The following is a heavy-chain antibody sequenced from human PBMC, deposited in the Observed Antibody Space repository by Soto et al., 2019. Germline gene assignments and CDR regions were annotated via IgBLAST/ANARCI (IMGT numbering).Heavy chain of an antibody. CDR1: GYTFTSYD. V-gene: IGHV1-8*01. CDR3: AKRVEVTAIRQNFQH. CDR2: MNPNSGNT. D-gene: IGHD2-21*02. J-gene: IGHJ1*01. Sequence: ASVEVSCKASGYTFTSYDINWVRQATGQGLEWMGWMNPNSGNTGYAQKFQGRVTMTRNTSISTAYMELSSLRSEDTAVYHCAKRVEVTAIRQNFQHWGQGTLVTVSS.